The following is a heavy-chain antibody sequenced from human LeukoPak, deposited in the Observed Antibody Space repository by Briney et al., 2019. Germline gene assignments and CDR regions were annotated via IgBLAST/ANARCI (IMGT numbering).Heavy chain of an antibody. V-gene: IGHV3-21*01. D-gene: IGHD6-13*01. CDR3: ARGLMQQLVYYYYYYMDV. CDR2: ISSSSSYI. J-gene: IGHJ6*03. Sequence: GGSLRLSCAASGFTFSSYSMNWVRQAPGKGLELVSSISSSSSYIYYADSVKGRFPISRDNAKNSLYLQMNSLRAEDTAVYYCARGLMQQLVYYYYYYMDVWGKGTTVTVSS. CDR1: GFTFSSYS.